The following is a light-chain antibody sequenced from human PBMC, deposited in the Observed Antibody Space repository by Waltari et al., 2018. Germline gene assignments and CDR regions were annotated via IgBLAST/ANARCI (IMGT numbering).Light chain of an antibody. V-gene: IGLV3-10*01. Sequence: SYELTQPPSVSVSPGQTARITCSGDALPKQSPYWYQPKSGQAPVLVIYEDSNRPSGIPERFSGSSSGTRATLTISGAQVEDEADYYCFSTDGSGDQRVFGGGTKVTVL. CDR1: ALPKQS. J-gene: IGLJ2*01. CDR3: FSTDGSGDQRV. CDR2: EDS.